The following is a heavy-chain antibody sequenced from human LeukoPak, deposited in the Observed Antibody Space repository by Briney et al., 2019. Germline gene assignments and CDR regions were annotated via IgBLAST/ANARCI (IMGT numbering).Heavy chain of an antibody. Sequence: PGGSLRLSCAASGFTFSSYGMHWVRQAPGKGLEWVAVISYDGSNRYYADSLKGRFTISRDNSKNTLYLQMNSLRAEDTAVYYCAKEVVRGVIPNPNYYYYGMDVWGKGTTVTVS. CDR1: GFTFSSYG. CDR3: AKEVVRGVIPNPNYYYYGMDV. V-gene: IGHV3-30*18. CDR2: ISYDGSNR. J-gene: IGHJ6*04. D-gene: IGHD3-10*01.